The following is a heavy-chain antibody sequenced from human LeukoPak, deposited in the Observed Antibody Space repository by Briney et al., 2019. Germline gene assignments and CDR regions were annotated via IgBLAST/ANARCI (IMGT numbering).Heavy chain of an antibody. Sequence: PSETLSLTCAVYGGSFSGYYWSWIRQPPGKGLEWIGEINHSGSTNYNPSLKSRVTISVDTSKNQFSLKLSSVTAADTAVYYCARGVGAAGREFDYWGQGTLVTVSS. V-gene: IGHV4-34*01. CDR1: GGSFSGYY. CDR2: INHSGST. CDR3: ARGVGAAGREFDY. J-gene: IGHJ4*02. D-gene: IGHD6-13*01.